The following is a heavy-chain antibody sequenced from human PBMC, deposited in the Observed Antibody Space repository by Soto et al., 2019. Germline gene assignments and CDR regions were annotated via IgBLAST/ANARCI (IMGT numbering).Heavy chain of an antibody. D-gene: IGHD3-10*01. CDR2: INHSGTV. V-gene: IGHV4-34*01. J-gene: IGHJ4*02. Sequence: QVHLQQWGAGLLKPSETLSLTCAVTGGAFNGYYWTWIRQSPGKGLQWIGEINHSGTVEYNPSLKSRVTFSIDRSKKQFSLPLTSLTAADPAGYDCASAVASLVRGSIGGVDYWGQGTLVTVSS. CDR3: ASAVASLVRGSIGGVDY. CDR1: GGAFNGYY.